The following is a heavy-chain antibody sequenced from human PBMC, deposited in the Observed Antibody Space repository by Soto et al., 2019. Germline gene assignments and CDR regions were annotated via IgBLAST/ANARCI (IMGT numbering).Heavy chain of an antibody. CDR3: ASSYYYDSSGYYTEQFDY. CDR1: GGSISSYY. Sequence: SETLSLTCTVSGGSISSYYLSWIRQPPGKGLEWIGYIYYSGSTNYNPSLKSRVTISVDTSKNQFSLKLSSVTAADTAVYYCASSYYYDSSGYYTEQFDYWGQGTLVTVSS. CDR2: IYYSGST. D-gene: IGHD3-22*01. J-gene: IGHJ4*02. V-gene: IGHV4-59*01.